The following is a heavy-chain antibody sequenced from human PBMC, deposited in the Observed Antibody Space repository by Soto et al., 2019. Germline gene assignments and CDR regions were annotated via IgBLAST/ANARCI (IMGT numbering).Heavy chain of an antibody. Sequence: TMALTCTVSGGSISSGGYYWSWIRQHPGKGLEWIGYIYYSGSTYYNPSLKSRLTISVDTSKNQFSLKLSSVTAADTAVYYCARDAQDILTGYYYGMDVWGQGTTVTVSS. CDR3: ARDAQDILTGYYYGMDV. CDR2: IYYSGST. V-gene: IGHV4-31*03. D-gene: IGHD3-9*01. J-gene: IGHJ6*02. CDR1: GGSISSGGYY.